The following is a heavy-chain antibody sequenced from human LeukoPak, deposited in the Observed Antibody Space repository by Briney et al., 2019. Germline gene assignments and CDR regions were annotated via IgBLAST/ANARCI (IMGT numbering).Heavy chain of an antibody. Sequence: SETLSLTCTVSGGSISSYYWSWIRQPPGKGLEWIGYIYYSGSTNYNPSLKSRVTISVDTSKNQFSLKLSSVTAADTAVYYCARGGAIAALNRKNYYYYGMDVWGQGTTVTVSS. CDR1: GGSISSYY. D-gene: IGHD6-6*01. J-gene: IGHJ6*02. V-gene: IGHV4-59*01. CDR2: IYYSGST. CDR3: ARGGAIAALNRKNYYYYGMDV.